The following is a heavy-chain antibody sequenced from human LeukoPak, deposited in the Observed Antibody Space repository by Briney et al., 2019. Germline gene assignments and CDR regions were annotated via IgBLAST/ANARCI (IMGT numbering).Heavy chain of an antibody. J-gene: IGHJ6*02. Sequence: GGSLRLSCAASGFTVSSNYMSWVRQAPWKGLEWVSVIYSGGSTYYADSVKGRFTISRDNSKNTLYLQMNSLRAEDTAVYYCARDRPKWYGMDVWGQGTTVTVSS. CDR1: GFTVSSNY. CDR3: ARDRPKWYGMDV. CDR2: IYSGGST. V-gene: IGHV3-66*01. D-gene: IGHD2-8*01.